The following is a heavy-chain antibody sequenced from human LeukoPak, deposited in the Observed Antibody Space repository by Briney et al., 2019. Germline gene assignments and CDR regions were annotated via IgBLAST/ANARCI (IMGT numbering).Heavy chain of an antibody. Sequence: SETLSLTCTVSGGSISSGSYYWSWIRRPAGKGLEWIGRIYTSGSTNYNPSLKSRVTISVDTSKNQFSLKLSSVTAADTAVYYCAREEGITIFGVVRDAWFDPWGQGTLVTVSS. CDR3: AREEGITIFGVVRDAWFDP. V-gene: IGHV4-61*02. CDR2: IYTSGST. CDR1: GGSISSGSYY. J-gene: IGHJ5*02. D-gene: IGHD3-3*01.